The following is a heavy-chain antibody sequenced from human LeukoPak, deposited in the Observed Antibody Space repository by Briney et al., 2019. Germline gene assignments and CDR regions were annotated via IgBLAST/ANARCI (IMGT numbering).Heavy chain of an antibody. V-gene: IGHV3-23*01. CDR2: ISGSAGRT. CDR3: AKARYYDSSGPFDY. Sequence: QSGGSLRLSCAASGFTFSNYGMNWVRQAPGKGLEWVSGISGSAGRTYYADSVKGRFTISRDKSKNTLDLQMNSLRAEDTAVYYCAKARYYDSSGPFDYWGQGTLVTVSS. J-gene: IGHJ4*02. CDR1: GFTFSNYG. D-gene: IGHD3-22*01.